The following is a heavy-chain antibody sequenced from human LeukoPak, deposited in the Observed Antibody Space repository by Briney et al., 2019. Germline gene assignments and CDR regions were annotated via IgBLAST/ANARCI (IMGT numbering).Heavy chain of an antibody. Sequence: GRSLRLSCAASGFTFSSYAMHWVRQAPGKGLEWVSYISSSGSTIYYADSVKGRFTISRDNAKNSLYLQMNSLRAEDTAVYYCAALKVPAPMGVWGKGTTVTVSS. CDR2: ISSSGSTI. J-gene: IGHJ6*03. CDR3: AALKVPAPMGV. CDR1: GFTFSSYA. V-gene: IGHV3-48*03. D-gene: IGHD2-2*01.